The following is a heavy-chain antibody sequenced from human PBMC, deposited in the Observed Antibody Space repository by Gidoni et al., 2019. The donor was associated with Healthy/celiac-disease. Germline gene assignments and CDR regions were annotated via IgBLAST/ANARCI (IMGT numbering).Heavy chain of an antibody. Sequence: QVQLQASGPGLVKPSQTLSLTCPVSGVSISSCSYAWSWIRQPAGKGLEWIGSIYTSGSTNYNPSLKSRVTISVDTSKNQFSLKLSSVTAADTAVYYCAREKKQWLESVDYWGQGTLVTVSS. CDR3: AREKKQWLESVDY. J-gene: IGHJ4*02. D-gene: IGHD6-19*01. CDR1: GVSISSCSYA. CDR2: IYTSGST. V-gene: IGHV4-61*02.